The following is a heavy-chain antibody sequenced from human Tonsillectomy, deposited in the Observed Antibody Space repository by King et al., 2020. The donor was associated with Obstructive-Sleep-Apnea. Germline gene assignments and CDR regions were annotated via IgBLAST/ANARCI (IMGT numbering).Heavy chain of an antibody. Sequence: VQLVESGGGLVQPGGSLRLSCAASGFTFSNSWMSWVRQAPGKGLEWVANIKQDGSEEYYVDSVKGRFTISRDNAKNSLYLQMNSLRAEDTAVYYCARKMYYYDTSSLGWFDPWGQGTLVTVSS. CDR3: ARKMYYYDTSSLGWFDP. V-gene: IGHV3-7*01. CDR1: GFTFSNSW. D-gene: IGHD3-22*01. J-gene: IGHJ5*02. CDR2: IKQDGSEE.